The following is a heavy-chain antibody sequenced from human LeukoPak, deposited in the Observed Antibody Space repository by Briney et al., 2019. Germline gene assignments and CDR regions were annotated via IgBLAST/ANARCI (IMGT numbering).Heavy chain of an antibody. CDR2: IYPGDSDT. J-gene: IGHJ5*02. Sequence: GESLKISCKGSGYSFTSYWIGWVRQMPGKGLEWMGIIYPGDSDTRYSPSFQGQVTISADKSISTAYLQWSSLKASDTAMYYCARRVAAAGKGDWFDPWGQGTLVTVSS. CDR1: GYSFTSYW. V-gene: IGHV5-51*01. D-gene: IGHD6-13*01. CDR3: ARRVAAAGKGDWFDP.